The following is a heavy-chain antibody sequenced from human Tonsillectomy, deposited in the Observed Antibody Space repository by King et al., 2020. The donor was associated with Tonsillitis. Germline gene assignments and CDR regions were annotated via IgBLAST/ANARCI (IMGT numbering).Heavy chain of an antibody. V-gene: IGHV3-30*02. CDR3: GKDRSDWAVAGIAN. CDR2: IRHDGSYR. Sequence: HVQLVESGGDLVQPGGSLTLSCVASGFRFDRCGMYWVRQAPGKGLEWVTFIRHDGSYRYYSDSVKGRFTVSRDNSKNTLHLQMSSLRLEDTAVYYCGKDRSDWAVAGIANWGQGTMVTVSS. J-gene: IGHJ3*01. D-gene: IGHD6-19*01. CDR1: GFRFDRCG.